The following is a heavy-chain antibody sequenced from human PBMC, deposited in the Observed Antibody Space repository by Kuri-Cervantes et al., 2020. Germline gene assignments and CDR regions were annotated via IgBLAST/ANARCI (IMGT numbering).Heavy chain of an antibody. Sequence: ASVKVSCKVSGYTLTELSMHWVRQAPGKGLEWMGGFDPEDGETIYAQKFQGRVTMTEDTSTDTAYMELSSLRSEDTAVYYCATAVYSYGTGDAFDIWGQGTMVTVSS. J-gene: IGHJ3*02. D-gene: IGHD5-18*01. CDR3: ATAVYSYGTGDAFDI. V-gene: IGHV1-24*01. CDR2: FDPEDGET. CDR1: GYTLTELS.